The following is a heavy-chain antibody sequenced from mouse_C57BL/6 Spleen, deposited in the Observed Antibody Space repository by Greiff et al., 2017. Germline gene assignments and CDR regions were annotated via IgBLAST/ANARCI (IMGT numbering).Heavy chain of an antibody. J-gene: IGHJ1*03. CDR3: ARDGTSVSDCWYFDD. V-gene: IGHV5-4*01. CDR1: GFTFSSYA. Sequence: EVKLVESGGGLVKPGGSLKLSCAASGFTFSSYAMSWVRQTPEKRLEWVATISDGGSYTYYPDNVKGRVTISRDNAKNNLYPQMSHLKSEGTAMYYCARDGTSVSDCWYFDDWGTGTTLTVSS. CDR2: ISDGGSYT. D-gene: IGHD1-3*01.